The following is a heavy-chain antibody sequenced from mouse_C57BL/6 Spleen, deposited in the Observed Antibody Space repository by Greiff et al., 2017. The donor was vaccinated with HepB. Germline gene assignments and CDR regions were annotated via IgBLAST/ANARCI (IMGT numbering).Heavy chain of an antibody. CDR1: GFSFNTYA. V-gene: IGHV10-1*01. CDR3: VRQGYYGSSPLFDY. D-gene: IGHD1-1*01. Sequence: EVKVVESGGGLVQPKGSLKLSCAASGFSFNTYAMNWVRQAPGKGLEWVARIRSKSNNYATYYADSVKDRFTISRDDSESMLYLQMNNLKTEDTAMYYCVRQGYYGSSPLFDYWGQGTTLTVSS. CDR2: IRSKSNNYAT. J-gene: IGHJ2*01.